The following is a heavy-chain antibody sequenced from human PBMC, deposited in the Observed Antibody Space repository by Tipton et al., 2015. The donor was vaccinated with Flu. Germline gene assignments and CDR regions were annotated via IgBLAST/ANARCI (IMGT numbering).Heavy chain of an antibody. Sequence: SLRLSCEASGFSFEDYAMHWVRQLPGKGLEWVSGMTANSDSAGYADSVKGRFTISRDNAEGSLYLQLNGLRLEDTALYYCGRDKLGDGYIDLWGQGTLVTVSS. CDR1: GFSFEDYA. V-gene: IGHV3-9*01. D-gene: IGHD5-24*01. CDR3: GRDKLGDGYIDL. J-gene: IGHJ4*02. CDR2: MTANSDSA.